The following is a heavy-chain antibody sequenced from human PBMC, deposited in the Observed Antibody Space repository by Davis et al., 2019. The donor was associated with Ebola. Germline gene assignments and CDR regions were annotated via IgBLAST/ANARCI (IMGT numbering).Heavy chain of an antibody. CDR3: ARNPRGDVYNFPFDY. CDR2: IYYSGST. J-gene: IGHJ4*02. Sequence: PSNPLTPPFPLPDSPFSSHPCSWFRQPPGKGLEWIGYIYYSGSTNYNPSLKSRASISVDTSKNQFSLKLSSVTAADTAVYYCARNPRGDVYNFPFDYWGQGTLVTVSS. V-gene: IGHV4-59*08. CDR1: DSPFSSHP. D-gene: IGHD5-24*01.